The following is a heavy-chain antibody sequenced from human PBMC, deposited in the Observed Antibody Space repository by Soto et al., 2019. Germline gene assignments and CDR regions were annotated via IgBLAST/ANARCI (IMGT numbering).Heavy chain of an antibody. V-gene: IGHV1-3*01. CDR1: GYTFTSYA. D-gene: IGHD6-19*01. Sequence: ASVKVSCKASGYTFTSYAIHWVRQAPGQRLEWMGWINAGNGNTKYSQKFQGRVTITRDTSASTAYMELSSLRSEDTAVYYCARSHIAVAGDYWGQGTLVTVSS. CDR2: INAGNGNT. J-gene: IGHJ4*02. CDR3: ARSHIAVAGDY.